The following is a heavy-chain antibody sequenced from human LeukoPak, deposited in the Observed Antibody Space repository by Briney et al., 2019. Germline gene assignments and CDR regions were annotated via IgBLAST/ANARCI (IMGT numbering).Heavy chain of an antibody. J-gene: IGHJ4*02. V-gene: IGHV3-23*01. CDR3: AKTNGYFDS. Sequence: GGSLRLSCAVSGITLSNYGMNWVRQAPGKGLEWVAGISDSGGRTNYADSVKGRFTISRDNPKNTLYLQMNSLRAEDTAVYYCAKTNGYFDSWGQGTLVTVSS. CDR2: ISDSGGRT. CDR1: GITLSNYG.